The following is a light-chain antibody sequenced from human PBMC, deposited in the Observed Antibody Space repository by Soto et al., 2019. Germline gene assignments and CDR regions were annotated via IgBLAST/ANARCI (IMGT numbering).Light chain of an antibody. CDR2: EVA. V-gene: IGLV2-14*01. CDR3: SSYKSSSPLYV. Sequence: QSVLTQPASVSGSPGQSITISCTGTNXDIGFYNYVSWYQQHPGEAPKLIIYEVAKRPSGVSSRFSGSKSGNTASLTISGLQAEDEADYHCSSYKSSSPLYVFGTGTKVTVL. J-gene: IGLJ1*01. CDR1: NXDIGFYNY.